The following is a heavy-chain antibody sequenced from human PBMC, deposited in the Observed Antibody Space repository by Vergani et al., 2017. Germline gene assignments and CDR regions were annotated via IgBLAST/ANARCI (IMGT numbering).Heavy chain of an antibody. V-gene: IGHV1-18*01. Sequence: QVQLVQSGAEVKKPGSSVKVSCKASGGTFSSYAISWVRQAPGLGLEWMGWITGYNGNTNYAQKFQGRFTMTTDTSTSTVYMELTNLRSDDTAVYYCARDFHGSGDYWGQGTLVTVSS. J-gene: IGHJ4*02. CDR2: ITGYNGNT. CDR3: ARDFHGSGDY. CDR1: GGTFSSYA.